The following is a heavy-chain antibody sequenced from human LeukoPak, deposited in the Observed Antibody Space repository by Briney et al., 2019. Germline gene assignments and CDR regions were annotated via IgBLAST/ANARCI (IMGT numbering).Heavy chain of an antibody. J-gene: IGHJ4*02. Sequence: PGGSLRLSCAASGFTFSSYAMHWVRQAPGKGLEWVAVISYDGSNKYYADSVKGRFTVSRDNSKNTLYLQMNSLRAEDTAVYYCAREGGGTAMDSQTFDYWGQGTLVTVSS. CDR2: ISYDGSNK. V-gene: IGHV3-30-3*01. D-gene: IGHD5-18*01. CDR1: GFTFSSYA. CDR3: AREGGGTAMDSQTFDY.